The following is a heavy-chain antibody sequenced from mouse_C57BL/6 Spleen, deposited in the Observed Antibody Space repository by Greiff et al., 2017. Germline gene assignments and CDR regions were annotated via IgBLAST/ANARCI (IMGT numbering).Heavy chain of an antibody. CDR1: GYSITSGYY. D-gene: IGHD2-5*01. CDR2: ISYDGSN. CDR3: VYSNYFDY. J-gene: IGHJ2*01. V-gene: IGHV3-6*01. Sequence: EVQRVESGPGLVKPSQSLSLTCSVTGYSITSGYYWNWIRQFPGNKLEWMGYISYDGSNNYNPSLKNRISITRDTSKNQFFLKLNSVTTEDTATYYCVYSNYFDYWGQGTTLTVSS.